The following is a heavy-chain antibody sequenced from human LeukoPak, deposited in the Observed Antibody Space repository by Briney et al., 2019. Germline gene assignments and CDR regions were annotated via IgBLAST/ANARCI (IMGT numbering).Heavy chain of an antibody. J-gene: IGHJ3*02. V-gene: IGHV4-34*01. CDR1: GGSFSGYY. D-gene: IGHD1-1*01. CDR2: INHSGST. CDR3: ARASTTGTTVAFDI. Sequence: SETLSLTCAVYGGSFSGYYWSWIRQPPGKGLEWVGEINHSGSTNYNPSLKSRVTISVDTSKNQFSLKLSSVTAADTAVYYCARASTTGTTVAFDIWGQGTRVTGSS.